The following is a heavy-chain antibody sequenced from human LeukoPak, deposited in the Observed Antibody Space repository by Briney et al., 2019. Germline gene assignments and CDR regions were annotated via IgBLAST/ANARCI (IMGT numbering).Heavy chain of an antibody. V-gene: IGHV4-4*07. CDR1: GGSISSYY. J-gene: IGHJ6*03. Sequence: PSETLSLTCTVSGGSISSYYWSWIRQPAGKGLEWIGRIYTSGSTNYNPSLKSRVTISVDRSKNQFSLKVSSVTAADTAIYYCTSGYYYYYVDVWGKGTTVTVSS. CDR3: TSGYYYYYVDV. CDR2: IYTSGST.